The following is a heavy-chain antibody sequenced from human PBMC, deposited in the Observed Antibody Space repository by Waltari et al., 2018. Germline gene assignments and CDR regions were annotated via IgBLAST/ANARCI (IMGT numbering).Heavy chain of an antibody. CDR1: GFHFSSTA. J-gene: IGHJ3*02. CDR3: AKRSRDAFDI. V-gene: IGHV3-23*04. Sequence: EVQLVESGGGLVQSGGSRRLSCAAFGFHFSSTAMSWLHQAPGKGLDWVSVISGSSGSKYYADSVKGRFTIYRDNSKNTLYLQMNSLRAEDTAVYYCAKRSRDAFDIWGQGTMVTVSS. CDR2: ISGSSGSK.